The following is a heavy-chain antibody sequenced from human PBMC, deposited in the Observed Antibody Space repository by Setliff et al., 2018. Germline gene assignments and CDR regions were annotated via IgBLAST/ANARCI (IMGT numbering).Heavy chain of an antibody. CDR1: GGTLTDYF. J-gene: IGHJ5*02. D-gene: IGHD3-10*01. Sequence: PSETLSLTCTVSGGTLTDYFWSWVRQPPGKRLEWIGDIDHGGGSSYNPSLQSRVTLSLDTSENEFSLRLTSVTAADTAVYYCAGYQGSGSNYKVVNWFDPWGQGTLVTVSS. CDR2: IDHGGGS. CDR3: AGYQGSGSNYKVVNWFDP. V-gene: IGHV4-34*08.